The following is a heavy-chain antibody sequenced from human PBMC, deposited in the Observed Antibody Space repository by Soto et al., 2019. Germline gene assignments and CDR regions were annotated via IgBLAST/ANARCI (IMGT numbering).Heavy chain of an antibody. CDR2: ISAYNGNT. Sequence: ASVKVSCKASGYPFTSYGISWVRQAPGQGLEWMGWISAYNGNTNYAQKLQGRVTMTTDTSTSTAYMELRSLRSDDTAVDYCVRALEMATITNYYYGMDVWGQGTTVTVSS. V-gene: IGHV1-18*04. CDR3: VRALEMATITNYYYGMDV. J-gene: IGHJ6*02. CDR1: GYPFTSYG. D-gene: IGHD5-12*01.